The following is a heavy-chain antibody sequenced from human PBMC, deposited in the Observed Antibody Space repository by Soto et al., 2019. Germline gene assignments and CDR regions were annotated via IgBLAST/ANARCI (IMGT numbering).Heavy chain of an antibody. D-gene: IGHD3-3*01. V-gene: IGHV3-23*01. Sequence: GGSLRLSCAASGFTFSSYAMSWVRQAPGKGLEWVSAISGSGGSTYYADSVKGRFTISRDNSTNTLYLQMNSLRAEDTAVYYCAKDSMTIFGVVPLPGDFGCWGQGTLVTVSS. CDR1: GFTFSSYA. CDR3: AKDSMTIFGVVPLPGDFGC. J-gene: IGHJ4*02. CDR2: ISGSGGST.